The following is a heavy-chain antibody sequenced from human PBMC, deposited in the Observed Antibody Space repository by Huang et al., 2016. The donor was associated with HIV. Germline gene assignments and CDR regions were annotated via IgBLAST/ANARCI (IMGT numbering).Heavy chain of an antibody. CDR1: GGSMRRQY. Sequence: QVQLQESGPGLVKPSETLSLTCSVSGGSMRRQYWTWIRQPPGKGLQWMGTSFNTGSTNYNPSFQTRVTISLDTSRSQFSLTLKSVTPADTAVYYCAQEKSFGNWANNWFDPWGQGTLVAVSS. V-gene: IGHV4-59*08. CDR2: SFNTGST. J-gene: IGHJ5*02. D-gene: IGHD3-16*01. CDR3: AQEKSFGNWANNWFDP.